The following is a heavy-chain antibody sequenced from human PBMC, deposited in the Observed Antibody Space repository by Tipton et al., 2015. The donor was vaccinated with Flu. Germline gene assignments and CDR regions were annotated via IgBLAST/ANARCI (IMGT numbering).Heavy chain of an antibody. CDR2: ISSSSSYI. J-gene: IGHJ6*03. Sequence: SLRLSCAASGFTFSSYSMNWVRQAPGKGLEWVSSISSSSSYIYYADSVKGRFTISRDNTKNSLYLQMNSLRAEDTAVYYCARLGGSASYYYYYMDVWGKGTTVTVSS. V-gene: IGHV3-21*01. CDR1: GFTFSSYS. D-gene: IGHD3-16*01. CDR3: ARLGGSASYYYYYMDV.